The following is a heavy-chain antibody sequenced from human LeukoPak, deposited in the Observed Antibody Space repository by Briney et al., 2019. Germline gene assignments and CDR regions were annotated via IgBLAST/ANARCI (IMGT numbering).Heavy chain of an antibody. CDR2: ISSSGFTI. D-gene: IGHD4-11*01. V-gene: IGHV3-48*01. CDR1: GFTCSDYS. CDR3: VRGVPKTSYYYYYMDV. Sequence: GGSLRLSCAGSGFTCSDYSMNWVRQAPGKGLEWVSYISSSGFTINYADSVKGRFTISRDNAKNSLYLQMNSLRAEDTAVYYCVRGVPKTSYYYYYMDVWGKGTTVTVSS. J-gene: IGHJ6*03.